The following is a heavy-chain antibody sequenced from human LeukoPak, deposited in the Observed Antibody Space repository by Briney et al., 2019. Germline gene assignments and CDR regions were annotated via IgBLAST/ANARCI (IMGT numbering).Heavy chain of an antibody. J-gene: IGHJ4*02. Sequence: SETLSLTCTVSGGSISSSSYYWGWIRQPPGKGLEWIGSIYYSGSTYYNPSPKGRVTISVDTSKNQFSLKLSSVTAADTAVYYCARRWGYSSGWPYYFDYWGQGTLVTVSS. CDR1: GGSISSSSYY. V-gene: IGHV4-39*01. D-gene: IGHD6-19*01. CDR2: IYYSGST. CDR3: ARRWGYSSGWPYYFDY.